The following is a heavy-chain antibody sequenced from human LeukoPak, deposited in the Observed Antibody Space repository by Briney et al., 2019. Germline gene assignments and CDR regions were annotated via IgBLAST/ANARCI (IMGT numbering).Heavy chain of an antibody. Sequence: GGSLRLSCAASGFTSDDYGMSWVRQAPVKGLEWVSRINWNGGGTGYADSVKGRFTISRDNAKNSLYLQMNSLRAEDTALYYCAKDAEIRYSNSPTQPFDYWGQGTLVTVSS. D-gene: IGHD6-6*01. J-gene: IGHJ4*02. CDR1: GFTSDDYG. V-gene: IGHV3-20*04. CDR3: AKDAEIRYSNSPTQPFDY. CDR2: INWNGGGT.